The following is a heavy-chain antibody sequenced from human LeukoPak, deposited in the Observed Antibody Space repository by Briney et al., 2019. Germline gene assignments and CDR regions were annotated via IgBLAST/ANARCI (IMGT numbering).Heavy chain of an antibody. V-gene: IGHV5-51*01. CDR3: ATLDDYGFGMDYYSYYMDV. CDR2: IYPGDSDT. CDR1: GYSFTNYW. D-gene: IGHD3/OR15-3a*01. Sequence: GDSLKITRKGSGYSFTNYWIAWVRQMPGQGLEWMGVIYPGDSDTRYSPSFQGPVPISVDKSISTAYLQWSSLKASDTAMYYCATLDDYGFGMDYYSYYMDVWGKGTTVTVSS. J-gene: IGHJ6*03.